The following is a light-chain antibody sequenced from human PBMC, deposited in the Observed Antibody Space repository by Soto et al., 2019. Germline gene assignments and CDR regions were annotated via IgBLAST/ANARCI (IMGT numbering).Light chain of an antibody. CDR3: QQYGRSPFT. CDR1: QRITNNF. Sequence: EIVLTQSPGALSLSPGERATLSCRASQRITNNFLAWFQQKPGLAPRLLIHGASTRASGVPGRFSGGGSGTDFVLTSSRLEPEDIAVYYCQQYGRSPFTFGQGTKLQIK. V-gene: IGKV3-20*01. CDR2: GAS. J-gene: IGKJ2*01.